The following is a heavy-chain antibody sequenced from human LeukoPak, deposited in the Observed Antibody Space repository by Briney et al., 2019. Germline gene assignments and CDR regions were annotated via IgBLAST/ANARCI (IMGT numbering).Heavy chain of an antibody. CDR3: ARDRAYYYDSSGYEVPFDI. D-gene: IGHD3-22*01. Sequence: PSETLSLTCAVYGGSFSGYYWSWIRQPPGKGLEWIGEINHSGSTNYNPSLKSRVTISVDTSKNQFSLKLSSVTAADTAVYYCARDRAYYYDSSGYEVPFDIWGQGTMVTVSS. CDR2: INHSGST. J-gene: IGHJ3*02. CDR1: GGSFSGYY. V-gene: IGHV4-34*01.